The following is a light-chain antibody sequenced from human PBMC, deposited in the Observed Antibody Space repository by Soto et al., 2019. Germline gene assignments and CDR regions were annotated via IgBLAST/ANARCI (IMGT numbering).Light chain of an antibody. Sequence: QSVLTQPPSASGTPGQRVTISCSGSSSNIGSNYVYWYQQLPGPAPKLLIYRNNQRPSGVPDRFSGSKSGTSASLAISGLRSEDGADYYCAAWDDSLSGWVFGGGTKLTVL. CDR2: RNN. CDR1: SSNIGSNY. CDR3: AAWDDSLSGWV. V-gene: IGLV1-47*01. J-gene: IGLJ3*02.